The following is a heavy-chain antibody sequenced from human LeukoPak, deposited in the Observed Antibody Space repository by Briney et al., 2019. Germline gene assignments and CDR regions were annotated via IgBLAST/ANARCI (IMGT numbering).Heavy chain of an antibody. J-gene: IGHJ6*02. CDR2: ISPRSGST. Sequence: GASVKVSCKASENIFTTYYLHWVRQAPGHALEWMGIISPRSGSTTYAQKFQGRVSMTRDTSTSTVYMQLSSLRSDDTAVYYCARSTDGYSGNYYSGWGPGTTVIVSS. CDR3: ARSTDGYSGNYYSG. V-gene: IGHV1-46*01. D-gene: IGHD1-26*01. CDR1: ENIFTTYY.